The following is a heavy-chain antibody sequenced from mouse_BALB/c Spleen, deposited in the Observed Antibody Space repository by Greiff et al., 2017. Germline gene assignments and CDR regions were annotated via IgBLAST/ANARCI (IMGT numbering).Heavy chain of an antibody. Sequence: DVQLVESGGGLVKPGGSLKLSCAASGFTFSDYYMYWVRQTPENRLEWVATISDGGSYTYYPDSVKGRFTISRDNAKNNLYLQMSSLKSEDTAMYYCARGFRYGYDAMDYWGQGTSVTVSA. CDR1: GFTFSDYY. CDR3: ARGFRYGYDAMDY. V-gene: IGHV5-4*02. D-gene: IGHD1-2*01. CDR2: ISDGGSYT. J-gene: IGHJ4*01.